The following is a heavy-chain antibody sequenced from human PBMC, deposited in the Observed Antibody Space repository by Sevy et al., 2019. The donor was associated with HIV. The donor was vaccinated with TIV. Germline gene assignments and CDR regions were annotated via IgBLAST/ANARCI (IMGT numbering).Heavy chain of an antibody. J-gene: IGHJ3*02. CDR3: ARDFRSSSLGRQSAFDI. CDR1: GFTFSSYS. V-gene: IGHV3-48*02. CDR2: ISSSSSTI. D-gene: IGHD6-13*01. Sequence: GGSLRLSCAASGFTFSSYSMNWVRQAPGKGLEWVSYISSSSSTIYYADSVKGRFTISRDNAKNSLYLQMNSLRDEDTAVYYCARDFRSSSLGRQSAFDIWGQGTMVTVSS.